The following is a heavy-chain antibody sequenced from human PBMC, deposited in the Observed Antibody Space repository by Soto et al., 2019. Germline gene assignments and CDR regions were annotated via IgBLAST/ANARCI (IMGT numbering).Heavy chain of an antibody. V-gene: IGHV4-4*02. Sequence: SETLSLTCAVSGGSISSSNWWSWVRQPPGKGLEWIGEIYHSGSTNYNPSLKSRVTISVDKSKNQFSLKLSSVTAADTAVYYCARGIITRRVGGGGDDAFDIWGQGTMVTVSS. CDR2: IYHSGST. CDR3: ARGIITRRVGGGGDDAFDI. CDR1: GGSISSSNW. J-gene: IGHJ3*02. D-gene: IGHD3-22*01.